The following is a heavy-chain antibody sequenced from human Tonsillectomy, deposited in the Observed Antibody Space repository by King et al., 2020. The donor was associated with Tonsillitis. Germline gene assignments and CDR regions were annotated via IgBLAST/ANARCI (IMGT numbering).Heavy chain of an antibody. D-gene: IGHD3-10*01. CDR2: INWNGGST. J-gene: IGHJ5*02. CDR1: GFTFGDYG. Sequence: VQLVESGGGAVRPGGSLRLSCAASGFTFGDYGMSWVRQAPGKGLEWVSGINWNGGSTGYADSVKGRFTISRDNAQDSLYLQMSSLRAEDTAFYYCARAGTNTFGEGAWGQGTLVTVSS. V-gene: IGHV3-20*04. CDR3: ARAGTNTFGEGA.